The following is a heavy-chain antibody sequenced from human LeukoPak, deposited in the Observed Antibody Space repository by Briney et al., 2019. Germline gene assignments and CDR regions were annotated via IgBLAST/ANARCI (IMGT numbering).Heavy chain of an antibody. Sequence: ASVKVSCKASVYTFTSYGISWVRQAPGQGLAWMGWISAYNVHTNYAQKLQGRVTMTTDTSTSTAYMELRSLRSDDPAVYYCASDRAAAMEPFQHWGQGTLVTVSS. J-gene: IGHJ1*01. CDR1: VYTFTSYG. V-gene: IGHV1-18*01. D-gene: IGHD2-2*01. CDR2: ISAYNVHT. CDR3: ASDRAAAMEPFQH.